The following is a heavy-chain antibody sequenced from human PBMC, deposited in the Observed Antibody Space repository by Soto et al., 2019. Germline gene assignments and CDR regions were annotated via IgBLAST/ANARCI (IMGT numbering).Heavy chain of an antibody. CDR1: CSSISSYY. CDR3: ARDTTPSL. J-gene: IGHJ4*02. V-gene: IGHV4-59*01. CDR2: VYYSGST. Sequence: SDTLSLTCTGPCSSISSYYWSWIRQHPGKGLEWIGYVYYSGSTNYNPSLKSRVTISVDTSKNQFSLKLSSVTAADTAMYYCARDTTPSLWGQGTLVTVS. D-gene: IGHD1-1*01.